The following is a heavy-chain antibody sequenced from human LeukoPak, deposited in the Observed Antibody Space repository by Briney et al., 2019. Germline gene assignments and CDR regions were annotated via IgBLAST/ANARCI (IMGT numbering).Heavy chain of an antibody. D-gene: IGHD1-26*01. Sequence: SETLSLTCTVSGGTISRNYWSWIRQPPGKGLEWVAYIDYSGSTNYNPSLKSRLTISMDASKNQFSLKLSSVTAADTAVYYCARDRRRELLHAFDIWGQGTMVTVSS. CDR2: IDYSGST. V-gene: IGHV4-59*01. CDR1: GGTISRNY. CDR3: ARDRRRELLHAFDI. J-gene: IGHJ3*02.